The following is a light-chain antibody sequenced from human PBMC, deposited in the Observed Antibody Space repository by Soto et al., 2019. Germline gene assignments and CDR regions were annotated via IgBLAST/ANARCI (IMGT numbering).Light chain of an antibody. CDR1: QVIRSW. Sequence: DIQMTQSPSTLSASVGDTVTITCRASQVIRSWLAWYQQKPGKAPKLLIYDASGLESGVPSRFSGSGSGTQFTLTISSLQPADFATYYCQQYYSYLYTFGQGTKLEIK. V-gene: IGKV1-5*01. J-gene: IGKJ2*01. CDR2: DAS. CDR3: QQYYSYLYT.